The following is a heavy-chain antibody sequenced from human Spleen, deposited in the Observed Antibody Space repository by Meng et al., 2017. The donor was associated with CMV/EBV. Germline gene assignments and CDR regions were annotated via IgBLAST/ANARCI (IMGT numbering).Heavy chain of an antibody. V-gene: IGHV5-51*01. CDR1: GYRFTSYW. CDR2: IYPGDSDT. J-gene: IGHJ4*02. D-gene: IGHD3-10*01. Sequence: GGSLRLSCKGSGYRFTSYWIGWVRQMPGKGLEWRGIIYPGDSDTKYSPSFQGQVTISADKSISTAYLQWSSLKASDSAMYYCARGGSGTYYPVDYWGQGTLVTVSS. CDR3: ARGGSGTYYPVDY.